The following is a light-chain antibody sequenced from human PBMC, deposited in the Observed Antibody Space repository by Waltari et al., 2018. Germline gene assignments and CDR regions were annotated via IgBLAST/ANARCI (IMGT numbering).Light chain of an antibody. CDR3: GTWDSSLSGAV. J-gene: IGLJ7*01. CDR1: SSNIGNNY. CDR2: DDN. Sequence: QSVLTQPPSVSAAPGQRVTISCSGGSSNIGNNYVSWYRQFPGTAPKLHIYDDNGRPSGVPGRFSGSKSGTSATLDITGLQAEDEADYYCGTWDSSLSGAVFGGGTHLTVL. V-gene: IGLV1-51*01.